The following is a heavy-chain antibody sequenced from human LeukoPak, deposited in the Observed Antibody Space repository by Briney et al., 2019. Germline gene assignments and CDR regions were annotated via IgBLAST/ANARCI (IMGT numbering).Heavy chain of an antibody. Sequence: GGSLRLSCAASGFTFFNYAMSWVRQSPGKGLEWVSIISGSGGNTNYADSVKGRFTISRDNSNNTLYLQMNSLRAEDTAVYYCAKDLSYCSGGTCYTSRYYGMDVWGQGTTVTVSS. D-gene: IGHD2-15*01. CDR3: AKDLSYCSGGTCYTSRYYGMDV. V-gene: IGHV3-23*01. J-gene: IGHJ6*02. CDR1: GFTFFNYA. CDR2: ISGSGGNT.